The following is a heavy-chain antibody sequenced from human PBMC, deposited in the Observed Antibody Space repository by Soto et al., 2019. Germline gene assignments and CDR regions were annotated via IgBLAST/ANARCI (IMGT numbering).Heavy chain of an antibody. V-gene: IGHV1-46*01. CDR2: INPSDGST. Sequence: ASVKVSCKASGNTFTSYHTHWLRQAPGQGLEWLGKINPSDGSTDFAQKFQGRVTMTRDTSTSTLYLQLSSLTSEDTAVYYCARAFYSGSYPHYSYYFGMDVWGQGTTVTVSS. CDR1: GNTFTSYH. J-gene: IGHJ6*02. D-gene: IGHD1-26*01. CDR3: ARAFYSGSYPHYSYYFGMDV.